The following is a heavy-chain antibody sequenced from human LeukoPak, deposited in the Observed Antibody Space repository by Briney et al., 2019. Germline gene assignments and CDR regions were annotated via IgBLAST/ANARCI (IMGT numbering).Heavy chain of an antibody. CDR2: LYYSGST. CDR3: ARLMLGYCSSTSCSADYPFDY. CDR1: GGSISSSSYY. V-gene: IGHV4-39*01. D-gene: IGHD2-2*01. Sequence: SETLYLTCTVSGGSISSSSYYWGWIRQPPGNGLEWMGSLYYSGSTYYNPSLKSRVSISVDTSKNQFSLKLSSVTAADTAVYYCARLMLGYCSSTSCSADYPFDYWGQGTLVTVSS. J-gene: IGHJ4*02.